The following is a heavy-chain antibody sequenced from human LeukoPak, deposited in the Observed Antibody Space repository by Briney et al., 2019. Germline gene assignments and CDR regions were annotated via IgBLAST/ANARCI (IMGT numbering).Heavy chain of an antibody. D-gene: IGHD3-22*01. V-gene: IGHV3-9*01. CDR2: ISWNSGSI. J-gene: IGHJ3*02. Sequence: GGSLRLSCAASGFTFEAYAMHWVRQAPGKGLEWVSGISWNSGSIGYADSVKGRFTISRDNAKNSLNLQMNSLGAEDTALYYCARTPSGDSSGYYTDSFNIWGQGTMVTVSS. CDR3: ARTPSGDSSGYYTDSFNI. CDR1: GFTFEAYA.